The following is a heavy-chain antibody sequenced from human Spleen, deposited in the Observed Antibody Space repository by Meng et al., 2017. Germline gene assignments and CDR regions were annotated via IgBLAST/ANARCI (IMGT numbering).Heavy chain of an antibody. J-gene: IGHJ2*01. CDR1: GFTFDDYG. V-gene: IGHV3-20*04. CDR2: INWSGGNT. D-gene: IGHD2-15*01. Sequence: GESLKISCAASGFTFDDYGMSWVRQAPGKGLEWVSGINWSGGNTGYADFVKGRFTIYRDTAKNSLYLKVNSLRADDTAVYYCARGPVTLVVVDYWYFDLWGHGTLVTVSS. CDR3: ARGPVTLVVVDYWYFDL.